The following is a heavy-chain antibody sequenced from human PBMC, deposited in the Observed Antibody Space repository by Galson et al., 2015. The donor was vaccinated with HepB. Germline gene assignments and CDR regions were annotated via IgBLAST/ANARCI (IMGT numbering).Heavy chain of an antibody. D-gene: IGHD3-3*01. J-gene: IGHJ3*02. CDR2: ISAYNGNT. V-gene: IGHV1-18*01. CDR3: ARRYFDDAFDI. CDR1: GGTFSSYT. Sequence: SVKVSCKASGGTFSSYTISWVRQAPGQGLEWMGWISAYNGNTNYAQKLQGRVTMTTDTSTSTAYMELRSLRSDDTAVYYCARRYFDDAFDIWGQGTMVTVSS.